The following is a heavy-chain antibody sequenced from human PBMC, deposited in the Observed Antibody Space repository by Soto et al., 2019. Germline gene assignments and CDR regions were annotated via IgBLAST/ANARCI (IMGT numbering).Heavy chain of an antibody. Sequence: QVQLVQSGAEVKKPGASVKVSCKASGYTFTSYGISWVRQAPGQGLEWMGWISAYNGNTNYAQKLQGRVTMTTDTXTXXAYMELRSLRSDDTAVYYCARVGDGYNFPFMRRNLWGQGTLVTVSS. CDR1: GYTFTSYG. CDR3: ARVGDGYNFPFMRRNL. D-gene: IGHD5-12*01. V-gene: IGHV1-18*01. J-gene: IGHJ5*02. CDR2: ISAYNGNT.